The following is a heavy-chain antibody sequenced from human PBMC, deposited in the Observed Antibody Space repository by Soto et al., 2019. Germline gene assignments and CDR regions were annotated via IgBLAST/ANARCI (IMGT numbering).Heavy chain of an antibody. Sequence: SLKISCSGSGYSFANYWIGWVRQMPGKGLEWMGIIYPSDSDTRYSPSFQGQVTISADKSISTAFLQWSSLKASDTAMYFCARGDTSDYSTATPADYWGQGTLVTVSS. CDR2: IYPSDSDT. V-gene: IGHV5-51*01. J-gene: IGHJ4*02. CDR3: ARGDTSDYSTATPADY. D-gene: IGHD3-22*01. CDR1: GYSFANYW.